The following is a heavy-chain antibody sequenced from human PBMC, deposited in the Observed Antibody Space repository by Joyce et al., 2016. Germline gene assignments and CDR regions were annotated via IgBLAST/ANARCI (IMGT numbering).Heavy chain of an antibody. J-gene: IGHJ4*02. CDR2: INVGNGNT. CDR1: GYSFNNYD. CDR3: ARVITMTFGGVIVGPFDY. V-gene: IGHV1-3*01. Sequence: VQSGAEVKKPGASVKVSCKASGYSFNNYDIQWVRQAPGQRLEWMGWINVGNGNTKYSQKCQGRVTITRDTSASTAYMEVRSLRSEDTAVYYCARVITMTFGGVIVGPFDYWGQGTLVTVSS. D-gene: IGHD3-16*02.